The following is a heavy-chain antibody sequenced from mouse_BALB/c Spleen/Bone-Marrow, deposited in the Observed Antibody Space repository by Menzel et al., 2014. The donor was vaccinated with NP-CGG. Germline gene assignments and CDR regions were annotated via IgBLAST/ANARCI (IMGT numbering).Heavy chain of an antibody. J-gene: IGHJ4*01. CDR3: TRRVWSRGGDY. V-gene: IGHV5-12-2*01. Sequence: EVKLVESGGGLVQPGGSLKLSCAASGFTFSSYTMSWVRRTPEKRLEWVAYISNGGGSTYYPDTVKGRFTISRDNAKNTLYLQMSSLKSEDTAMYYCTRRVWSRGGDYWGQGTSVTVSS. CDR2: ISNGGGST. D-gene: IGHD2-10*02. CDR1: GFTFSSYT.